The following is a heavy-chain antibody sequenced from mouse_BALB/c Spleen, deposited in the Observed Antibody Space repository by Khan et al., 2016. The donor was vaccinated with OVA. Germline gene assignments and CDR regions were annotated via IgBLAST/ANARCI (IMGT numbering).Heavy chain of an antibody. CDR2: INTYTGEP. D-gene: IGHD2-1*01. CDR3: ARSEGNYWFAY. V-gene: IGHV9-3-1*01. J-gene: IGHJ3*01. CDR1: GYTLTNYG. Sequence: QIQLVQSGPELKKPGETVKISCKASGYTLTNYGMNWVKQAPGKGLKWMGWINTYTGEPTYAEDFKGRIAFSLETSASTAYLQINNLKNEDTATYFCARSEGNYWFAYWGQGTLVTVSA.